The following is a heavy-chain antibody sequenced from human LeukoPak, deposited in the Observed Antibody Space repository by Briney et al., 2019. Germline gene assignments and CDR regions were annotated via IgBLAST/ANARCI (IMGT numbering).Heavy chain of an antibody. V-gene: IGHV3-11*01. CDR1: RFTFSDYY. CDR2: ISSSGNTR. J-gene: IGHJ4*02. D-gene: IGHD5-18*01. Sequence: GGSLRLTCAASRFTFSDYYMSWIRQAPGKGLEWLSYISSSGNTRNYADSVNGRFTISRDNSKNTLYLQMNGLRAEDTAVYYCAKDSRYGYRWDYDYWGQGTPVTVSS. CDR3: AKDSRYGYRWDYDY.